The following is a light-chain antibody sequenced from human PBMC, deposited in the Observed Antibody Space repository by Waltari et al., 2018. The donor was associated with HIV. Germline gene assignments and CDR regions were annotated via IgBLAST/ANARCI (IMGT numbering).Light chain of an antibody. J-gene: IGLJ2*01. CDR3: QSSDSSGVDFVV. Sequence: DLTQPPSVSVPPGQTATITCTGAALTQRYGYWYQKKSGQAPVLLINKDTERLSGIPERFSGSSSGTSLTLTINEVRAEDEAEYYCQSSDSSGVDFVVFGGGTKLTV. CDR2: KDT. V-gene: IGLV3-25*03. CDR1: ALTQRY.